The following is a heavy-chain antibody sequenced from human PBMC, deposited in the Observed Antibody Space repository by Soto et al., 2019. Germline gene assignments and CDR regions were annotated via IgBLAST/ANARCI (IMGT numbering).Heavy chain of an antibody. J-gene: IGHJ4*02. CDR1: GFTFSTNA. CDR3: AKAQALYGLSDY. CDR2: ISGSGATT. D-gene: IGHD2-8*01. V-gene: IGHV3-23*01. Sequence: EVQLLESGGGLVQHGGSLRLSCAASGFTFSTNAMNWVRQAPGKGLEWVSGISGSGATTYYADSVKGRFTISRDNSKNTVYLQMSSLGAEDTALYYCAKAQALYGLSDYWGQGTQVTVSS.